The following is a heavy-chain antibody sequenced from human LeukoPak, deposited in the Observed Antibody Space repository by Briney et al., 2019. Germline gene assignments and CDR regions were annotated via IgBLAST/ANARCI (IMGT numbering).Heavy chain of an antibody. CDR3: ARLFHPALSGNYPFDY. V-gene: IGHV4-61*01. CDR1: GGSVSSANYY. D-gene: IGHD1-26*01. J-gene: IGHJ4*02. Sequence: SETLSLTCSVSGGSVSSANYYWSWVRQPPGKGLEWIGYIYYSGSTTYNPSLKSRVTISVDTSKNQFSLKLNSVTAADTAMYYCARLFHPALSGNYPFDYWGQGTLVTVSS. CDR2: IYYSGST.